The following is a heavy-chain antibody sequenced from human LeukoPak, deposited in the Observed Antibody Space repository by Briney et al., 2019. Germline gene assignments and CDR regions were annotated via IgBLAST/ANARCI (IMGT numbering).Heavy chain of an antibody. CDR1: GFTFSSYA. D-gene: IGHD3-22*01. CDR2: ISYDGSNK. J-gene: IGHJ4*02. Sequence: GGSLRLSCAASGFTFSSYAMHWVRQAPGKGLEWVAVISYDGSNKYYADSVKGRFTISRDNSKNTLYLQMNSLRAEDTAVYYCAKDEVDTMIVVVTRIPNIFDYWGQGTLVTVSS. CDR3: AKDEVDTMIVVVTRIPNIFDY. V-gene: IGHV3-30-3*01.